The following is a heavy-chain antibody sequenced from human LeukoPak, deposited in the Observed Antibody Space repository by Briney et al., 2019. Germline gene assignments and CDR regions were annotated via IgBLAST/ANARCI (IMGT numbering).Heavy chain of an antibody. CDR2: IYSSGNT. J-gene: IGHJ5*02. D-gene: IGHD2-2*01. V-gene: IGHV3-53*01. CDR1: GFTVSSNY. Sequence: GGSLRLSCAASGFTVSSNYMSWVRQAPGQGLEWVSVIYSSGNTYYADSVKGRFTISRDNSKNTLYLQMNSLRAEDTAVYYCARGARRICSSTSCPFDPWGQGTLVTVSS. CDR3: ARGARRICSSTSCPFDP.